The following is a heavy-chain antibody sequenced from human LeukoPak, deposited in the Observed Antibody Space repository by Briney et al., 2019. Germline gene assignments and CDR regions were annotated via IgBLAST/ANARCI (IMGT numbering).Heavy chain of an antibody. CDR3: ARRYDFWSGYPPPLDY. CDR1: GGSIRSGSDY. CDR2: MFSSGST. D-gene: IGHD3-3*01. J-gene: IGHJ4*02. Sequence: SETLSLTCTASGGSIRSGSDYWSWIRQPAGKGLEWIGRMFSSGSTNYNPSLESRVTISADTSKNQFSLKLSSVTAADTAVYYCARRYDFWSGYPPPLDYWGQGTLVTVSS. V-gene: IGHV4-61*02.